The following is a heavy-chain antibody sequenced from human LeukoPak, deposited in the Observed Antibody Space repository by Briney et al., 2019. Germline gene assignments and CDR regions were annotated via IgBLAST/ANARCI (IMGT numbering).Heavy chain of an antibody. J-gene: IGHJ4*02. CDR3: AREGNYDILTGYYCYDY. Sequence: SETLSLTCTVSGGSISSYYWSWIRQPPGKGLEWIGYIYYSGSTNYNPSLKSRVTMSVDTSKNQFSLKLSSVTAADTAVYYCAREGNYDILTGYYCYDYWGQGTLVTVSS. V-gene: IGHV4-59*12. CDR2: IYYSGST. CDR1: GGSISSYY. D-gene: IGHD3-9*01.